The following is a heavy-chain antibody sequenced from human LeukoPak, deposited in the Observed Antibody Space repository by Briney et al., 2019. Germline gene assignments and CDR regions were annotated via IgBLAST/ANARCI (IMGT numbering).Heavy chain of an antibody. J-gene: IGHJ5*02. CDR1: GYTFTSYY. V-gene: IGHV1-2*02. CDR2: INPDSGGT. CDR3: ARMFYYDSSDYNNWFDP. D-gene: IGHD3-22*01. Sequence: ASVKVSCKASGYTFTSYYMHWVRQAPGQGLEWMGWINPDSGGTNYAQKFQGRVTITRNTSISTAYMELSSLISEDTAVYYCARMFYYDSSDYNNWFDPWGQGTLVTVSS.